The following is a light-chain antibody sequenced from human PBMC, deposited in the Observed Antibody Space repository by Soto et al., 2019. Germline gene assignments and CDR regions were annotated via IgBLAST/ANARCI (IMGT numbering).Light chain of an antibody. J-gene: IGKJ3*01. Sequence: DIQMTQSPSSLSASVGDRVTITCRARQSISSYLNWYQQKPGKAPKLLIYAASSLQSGVPSRFSGGGSGTDFTLTISSLQPEDFATYYCQQSYSTPLTFGPGTKVDI. CDR1: QSISSY. CDR2: AAS. V-gene: IGKV1-39*01. CDR3: QQSYSTPLT.